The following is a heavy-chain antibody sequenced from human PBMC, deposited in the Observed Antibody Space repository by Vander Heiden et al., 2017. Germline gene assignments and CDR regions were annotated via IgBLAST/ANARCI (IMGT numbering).Heavy chain of an antibody. CDR2: IYYSGST. V-gene: IGHV4-31*03. Sequence: QVQLQESGPGLVKPSQTLSLTSTLSGASFSSGGYYWSWIRQHPGKGLEWIGYIYYSGSTYYNPSLKSRVTISVDTSKNQFSLKLSSVTAADTAVYYCARGGGRRQPFQHWGQGTLVTVSS. D-gene: IGHD5-18*01. CDR1: GASFSSGGYY. CDR3: ARGGGRRQPFQH. J-gene: IGHJ1*01.